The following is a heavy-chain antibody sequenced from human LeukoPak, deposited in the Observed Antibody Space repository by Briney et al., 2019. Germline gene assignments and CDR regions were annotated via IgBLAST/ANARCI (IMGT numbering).Heavy chain of an antibody. CDR3: ARSLPYGTTWYGRSDF. CDR1: GFTFSSYA. V-gene: IGHV3-7*03. CDR2: IRQDGDTK. J-gene: IGHJ4*02. Sequence: GGSLRLSCAASGFTFSSYAMSWVRQAPGKGLEWVANIRQDGDTKYYVDSVKGRFTISRDNAMNSLYLQMNSLRAEDTAIYYCARSLPYGTTWYGRSDFWGQGTLVTVSS. D-gene: IGHD6-13*01.